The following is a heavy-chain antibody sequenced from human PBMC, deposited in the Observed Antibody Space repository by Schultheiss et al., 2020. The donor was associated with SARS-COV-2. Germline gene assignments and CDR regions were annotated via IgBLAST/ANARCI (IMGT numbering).Heavy chain of an antibody. D-gene: IGHD6-6*01. Sequence: SQTLSLTCIVSGDSISRYYWSWIRQPPGKGLEWIAYIYYSGSTNYNPSLKSRVTISVDTSNNQFSLKLSSVTAADTAVYYCARDLRGSSSMDVWGQGTTVTVSS. V-gene: IGHV4-59*01. J-gene: IGHJ6*02. CDR3: ARDLRGSSSMDV. CDR1: GDSISRYY. CDR2: IYYSGST.